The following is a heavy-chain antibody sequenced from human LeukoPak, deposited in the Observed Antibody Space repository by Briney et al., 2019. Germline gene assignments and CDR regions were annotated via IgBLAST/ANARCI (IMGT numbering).Heavy chain of an antibody. CDR3: ARAPVDSSGYKFGGLYYYYGMDV. J-gene: IGHJ6*02. CDR2: IYYSGST. V-gene: IGHV4-59*08. CDR1: GGSISSYY. Sequence: SETLSLTCTVSGGSISSYYWSWIRQPPGKGLEWIGYIYYSGSTNYNPSLKSRVTISVDTSKNQFSLKLSSVTAADTAVYYCARAPVDSSGYKFGGLYYYYGMDVWGQGTTVTVSS. D-gene: IGHD3-22*01.